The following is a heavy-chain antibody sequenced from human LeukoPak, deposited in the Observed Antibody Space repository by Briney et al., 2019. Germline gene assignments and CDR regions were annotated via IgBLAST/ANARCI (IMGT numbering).Heavy chain of an antibody. Sequence: SVKVSCKASGGTFSSYAISWVRQAPGQGLEWMGRIIPIFGTANYAQKFQGRVTITTDESTSTAYMELSSLRSEDTAVYYCARVISSGYYYWFDPWGQGTLVTVSS. D-gene: IGHD3-22*01. CDR3: ARVISSGYYYWFDP. CDR1: GGTFSSYA. CDR2: IIPIFGTA. J-gene: IGHJ5*02. V-gene: IGHV1-69*05.